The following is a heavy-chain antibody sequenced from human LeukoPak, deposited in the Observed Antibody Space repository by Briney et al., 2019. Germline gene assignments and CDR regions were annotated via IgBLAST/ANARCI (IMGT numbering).Heavy chain of an antibody. D-gene: IGHD2-2*01. CDR1: GFTFSDYY. V-gene: IGHV3-11*01. CDR2: ISSSGSTI. CDR3: ARDGRVQLLAPKNAFDI. Sequence: KTGGSLRLSCAASGFTFSDYYMSWIRQAPGKGLEWVSYISSSGSTIYYADSVKGRFTISRDNAKNSLYLQMNSLRAEDTAVYYCARDGRVQLLAPKNAFDIWGQGTMVIVSS. J-gene: IGHJ3*02.